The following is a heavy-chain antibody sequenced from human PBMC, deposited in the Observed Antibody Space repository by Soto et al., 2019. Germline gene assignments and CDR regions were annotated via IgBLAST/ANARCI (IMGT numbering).Heavy chain of an antibody. CDR3: AKATYYSDFDGYFDW. CDR2: IYSGGST. Sequence: EVQLVESGGGLVQPGGSLRLSCAASGFTVSNNYMSWVRQAPGKGLEWVSFIYSGGSTYYADSVKGRFIISRDNAKNTLYLQINSLRAEDTAVYYCAKATYYSDFDGYFDWWGQGTLVTVSS. J-gene: IGHJ4*02. V-gene: IGHV3-66*01. CDR1: GFTVSNNY. D-gene: IGHD1-26*01.